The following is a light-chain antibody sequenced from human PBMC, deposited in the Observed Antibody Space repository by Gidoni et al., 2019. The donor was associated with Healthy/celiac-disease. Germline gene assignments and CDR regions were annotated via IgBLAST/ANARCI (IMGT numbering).Light chain of an antibody. Sequence: EIVLTQSSGTLSLSPGERATLSCRASQSGSSSYLAWYQQKPGQAPRLLIYGATSRATGIPDRFSGSGSGTDFTLTISRLEPEDFAVYYCQQYGSSPLTFGGXTKVEIK. J-gene: IGKJ4*01. CDR1: QSGSSSY. CDR2: GAT. CDR3: QQYGSSPLT. V-gene: IGKV3-20*01.